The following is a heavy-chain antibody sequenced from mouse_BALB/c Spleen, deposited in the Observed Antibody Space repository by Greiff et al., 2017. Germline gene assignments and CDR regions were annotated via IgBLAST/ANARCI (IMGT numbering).Heavy chain of an antibody. CDR3: ARDTYWYFDV. CDR1: GYTFTSYT. V-gene: IGHV1-4*02. Sequence: QVQLKESAAELARPGASVKMSCKASGYTFTSYTMHWVKQRPGQGLEWIGYINPSSGYTEYNQKFKDKTTLTADKSSSTAYMQLNSLTSEDSAVYYCARDTYWYFDVWGAGTTVTVSS. J-gene: IGHJ1*01. CDR2: INPSSGYT.